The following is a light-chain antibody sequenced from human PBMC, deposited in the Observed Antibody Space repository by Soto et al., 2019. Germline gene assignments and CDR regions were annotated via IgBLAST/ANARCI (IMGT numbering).Light chain of an antibody. J-gene: IGKJ5*01. CDR2: HAS. V-gene: IGKV1-5*01. CDR3: QQCGKLPLT. CDR1: QSISSW. Sequence: DIQMTQSPSTLSASVGDRVTITCRASQSISSWLAWYQQKPGKAPKLLIYHASTLESGVPSRFSGSASGTDGTLTISSLEQEDGAVYYCQQCGKLPLTFGQGTRLEIK.